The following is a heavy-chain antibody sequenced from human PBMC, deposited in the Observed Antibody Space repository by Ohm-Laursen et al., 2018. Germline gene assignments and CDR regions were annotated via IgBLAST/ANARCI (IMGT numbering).Heavy chain of an antibody. CDR2: IYYSGIT. J-gene: IGHJ4*01. CDR1: GASISSNY. CDR3: ARFRRRDDYNLWYYFDY. Sequence: SDTLSLTCTVSGASISSNYWPWIRQPPGKGLEWIGYIYYSGITDYNPSLKSRVSMSLDTSKNQFSLKLRSVTAADTAVYYCARFRRRDDYNLWYYFDYWGHGNLVTVSS. V-gene: IGHV4-59*07. D-gene: IGHD5-24*01.